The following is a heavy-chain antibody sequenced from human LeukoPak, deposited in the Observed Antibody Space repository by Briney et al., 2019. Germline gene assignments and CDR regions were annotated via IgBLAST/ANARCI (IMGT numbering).Heavy chain of an antibody. CDR3: VRNIQLGDHDI. CDR1: GYTFTGYA. CDR2: INTNTGNP. D-gene: IGHD1-1*01. Sequence: GASVKVSCKASGYTFTGYAMNWVRQAPGQGLEWMGWINTNTGNPTYAQGFTGRFVFSLDTSVSTAYLQISSLKAEDTAVYYCVRNIQLGDHDIWGQGTMVTVSS. J-gene: IGHJ3*02. V-gene: IGHV7-4-1*02.